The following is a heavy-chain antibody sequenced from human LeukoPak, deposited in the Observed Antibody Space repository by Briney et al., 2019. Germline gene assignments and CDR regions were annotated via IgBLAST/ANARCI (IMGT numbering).Heavy chain of an antibody. CDR3: ARGGDPHYGMDV. Sequence: SVTLSLKASGASFSIYAYSWMWHRHGPGLGWEGRIIPILGIANYAQKFQGRVTITADKSTSTAYMELSSLRSEDTAVYYCARGGDPHYGMDVWGQGTTVTVSS. CDR2: IIPILGIA. J-gene: IGHJ6*02. V-gene: IGHV1-69*04. D-gene: IGHD2-21*01. CDR1: GASFSIYA.